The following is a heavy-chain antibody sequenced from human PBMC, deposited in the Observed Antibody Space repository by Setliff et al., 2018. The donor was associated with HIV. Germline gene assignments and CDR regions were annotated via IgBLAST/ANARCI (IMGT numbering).Heavy chain of an antibody. CDR2: ISGSGGST. Sequence: GGSLRLSCAASGFTFNTYAMSWVRQAPGKGLEWVSVISGSGGSTFYADSVKGRFTISRDNSKNTLYLEMNGLREEDTAVYYCAKDKGYDSSGYYYFMGATAAVLYYYMDVWGKGTMVTVS. J-gene: IGHJ6*03. V-gene: IGHV3-23*01. CDR3: AKDKGYDSSGYYYFMGATAAVLYYYMDV. CDR1: GFTFNTYA. D-gene: IGHD3-22*01.